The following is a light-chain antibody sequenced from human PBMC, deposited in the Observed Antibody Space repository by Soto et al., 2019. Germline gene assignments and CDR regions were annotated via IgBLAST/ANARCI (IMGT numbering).Light chain of an antibody. V-gene: IGKV1D-13*01. CDR3: QQFNNYPLI. J-gene: IGKJ5*01. CDR2: DVS. CDR1: LGVSTT. Sequence: AIQLTQSPSSLSASVGDRVTITCRASLGVSTTLAWYQQKPGKAPKLLIFDVSTLERGVPSRFSGSGFGTDFTLTINSLQPEDFGTYHCQQFNNYPLIFGQGTRLEIK.